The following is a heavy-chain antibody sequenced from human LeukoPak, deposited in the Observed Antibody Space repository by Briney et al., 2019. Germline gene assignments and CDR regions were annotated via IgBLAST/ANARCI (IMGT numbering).Heavy chain of an antibody. Sequence: SVRVSCKASGGTFSSYTISWVRQAPGQGLEWMGRIIPILGIANYAQKFQGRVTITADKSTSTAYMELSSLRSEDAAVYYCARVDRAVAGTPHYWGQGTLVTVSS. CDR2: IIPILGIA. V-gene: IGHV1-69*02. J-gene: IGHJ4*02. CDR1: GGTFSSYT. D-gene: IGHD6-19*01. CDR3: ARVDRAVAGTPHY.